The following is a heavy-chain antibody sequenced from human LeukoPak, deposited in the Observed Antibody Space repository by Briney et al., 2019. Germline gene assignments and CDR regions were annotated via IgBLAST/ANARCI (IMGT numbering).Heavy chain of an antibody. CDR3: ARDAPIAVAGTALWYYYGMDV. J-gene: IGHJ6*04. D-gene: IGHD6-19*01. CDR1: GFTFSSYS. Sequence: GGSLRLSCAASGFTFSSYSMNWVRQAPGKGLECVSSISSSSSYIYYADSVKGRFTISRDNAKNSLYLQMNSLRAEDTAVYYCARDAPIAVAGTALWYYYGMDVWGKGTTVTVSS. V-gene: IGHV3-21*01. CDR2: ISSSSSYI.